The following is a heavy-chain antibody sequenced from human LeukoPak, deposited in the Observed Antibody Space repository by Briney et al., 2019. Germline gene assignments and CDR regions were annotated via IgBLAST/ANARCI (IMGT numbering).Heavy chain of an antibody. D-gene: IGHD3-10*01. J-gene: IGHJ4*02. CDR1: GYSISSGYY. CDR2: IYHSGST. Sequence: SETLSLTCTVSGYSISSGYYWGWIRQPPGKGLEWIGSIYHSGSTYYNPSLKSRVTISVDTSKNQFSLKLSSVTAADTAVYYCAREQSGITMVRGVMIGDWGQGTLVTVSS. V-gene: IGHV4-38-2*02. CDR3: AREQSGITMVRGVMIGD.